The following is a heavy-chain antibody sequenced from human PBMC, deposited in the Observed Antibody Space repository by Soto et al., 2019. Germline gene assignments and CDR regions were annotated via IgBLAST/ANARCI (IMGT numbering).Heavy chain of an antibody. Sequence: GGSLRLSCAASGFTVSSNYMNWVRQAPGKGLEWVSSISSSSSYIYYADSVKGRFTISRDNAKNSLYLQMNSLRAEDTAVYYCARDGRVLLWFGESTEGDYYYYYGMDVWGQGTTVTVSS. CDR2: ISSSSSYI. J-gene: IGHJ6*02. V-gene: IGHV3-21*01. D-gene: IGHD3-10*01. CDR3: ARDGRVLLWFGESTEGDYYYYYGMDV. CDR1: GFTVSSNY.